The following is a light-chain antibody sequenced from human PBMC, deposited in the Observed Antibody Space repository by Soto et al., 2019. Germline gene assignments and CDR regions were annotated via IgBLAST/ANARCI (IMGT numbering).Light chain of an antibody. CDR3: SSYTSSSTSVV. Sequence: QSALTQPASVSGSPGQSITISCTGTSSDVGGYNYVSWYQQHPGKAPKLMIYDVSKRPSGVSNRFSGSKSGNTASLTISGLQAEDESDYYCSSYTSSSTSVVFCGGTKLTVL. J-gene: IGLJ3*02. CDR2: DVS. V-gene: IGLV2-14*01. CDR1: SSDVGGYNY.